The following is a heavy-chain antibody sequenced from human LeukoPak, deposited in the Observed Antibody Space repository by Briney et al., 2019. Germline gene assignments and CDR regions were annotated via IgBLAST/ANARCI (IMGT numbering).Heavy chain of an antibody. CDR2: INGDGSWT. CDR3: VSFYETY. Sequence: QPGRSLRLSCAASGFTFSSYAMHWVRQAPGKGLVWVSHINGDGSWTTYADSVKGRFTISKDNAKDTVYLQMNNLRAEDTAVYYCVSFYETYWGRGTLVTVS. J-gene: IGHJ4*02. CDR1: GFTFSSYA. V-gene: IGHV3-74*01. D-gene: IGHD2-2*01.